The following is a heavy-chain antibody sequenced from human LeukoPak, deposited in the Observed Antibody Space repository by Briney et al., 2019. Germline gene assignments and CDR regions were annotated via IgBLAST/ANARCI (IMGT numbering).Heavy chain of an antibody. V-gene: IGHV1-18*01. CDR3: ARSMSPYGSGFYYMDV. Sequence: GASGKVSCKASGYTFTTYGISWVRQAPGQGLEWMGWISAYNGNTNYAQTLQGRVTITTYTSTSTAYMELRSLRSDDTAVYYCARSMSPYGSGFYYMDVWGKGTTVTVSS. J-gene: IGHJ6*03. CDR1: GYTFTTYG. CDR2: ISAYNGNT. D-gene: IGHD4-17*01.